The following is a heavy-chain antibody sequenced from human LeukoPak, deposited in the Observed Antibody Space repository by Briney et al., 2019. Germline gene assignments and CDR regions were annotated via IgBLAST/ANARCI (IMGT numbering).Heavy chain of an antibody. CDR1: GFTYSDYS. J-gene: IGHJ5*02. D-gene: IGHD3-22*01. Sequence: GGSLRLSCAASGFTYSDYSMNWVRQAPGKGLEWVSYISSSGDTIFYADSVKGRFTISRDNAKNSLHLQMNSLRAEDTAVYYCARLKGRYYDSSGYYPFSPWGQGTLVTVSS. CDR2: ISSSGDTI. CDR3: ARLKGRYYDSSGYYPFSP. V-gene: IGHV3-48*01.